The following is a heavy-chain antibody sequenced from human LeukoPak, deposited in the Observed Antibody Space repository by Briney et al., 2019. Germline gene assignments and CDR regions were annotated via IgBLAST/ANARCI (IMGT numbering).Heavy chain of an antibody. V-gene: IGHV3-23*01. CDR3: AKDPLYYYDSSGYYFDY. Sequence: GGSLRLSCAASGFTFSSYAMSWVRQAPGKGLEWVSAISGSGGSTYYADSVKGRFTISRDNSKNTLYLQMNSLRAEDTAVYYCAKDPLYYYDSSGYYFDYWGQGTPVTVSS. CDR2: ISGSGGST. D-gene: IGHD3-22*01. J-gene: IGHJ4*02. CDR1: GFTFSSYA.